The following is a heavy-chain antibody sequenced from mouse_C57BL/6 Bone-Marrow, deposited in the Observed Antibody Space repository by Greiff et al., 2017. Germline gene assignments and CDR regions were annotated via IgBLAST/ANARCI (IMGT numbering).Heavy chain of an antibody. J-gene: IGHJ3*01. V-gene: IGHV1-18*01. CDR1: GYTFTDYN. CDR2: INPNNGGT. D-gene: IGHD2-5*01. Sequence: VQLKESGPELVKPGASVKIPCKASGYTFTDYNMDWVKQSHGKSLEWIGDINPNNGGTIYNQKFKGKATLTVDKSSSTAYMELRSLTSEDTAVYYCARDYYSNYVFAYWGQGTLVTVSA. CDR3: ARDYYSNYVFAY.